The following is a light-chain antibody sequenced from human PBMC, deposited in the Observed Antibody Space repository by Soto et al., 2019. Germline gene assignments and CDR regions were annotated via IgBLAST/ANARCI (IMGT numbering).Light chain of an antibody. Sequence: DIQMTQSPSTLSGSVGDRVTITCRASQTISSWLAWYQQKPGKAPKLLIYKASTLQSGVPSRFSGSGSGTDFTLTISCLQSEDFATYYCQQYYSDPWTCGQGTKGDI. CDR3: QQYYSDPWT. CDR1: QTISSW. CDR2: KAS. J-gene: IGKJ1*01. V-gene: IGKV1-5*03.